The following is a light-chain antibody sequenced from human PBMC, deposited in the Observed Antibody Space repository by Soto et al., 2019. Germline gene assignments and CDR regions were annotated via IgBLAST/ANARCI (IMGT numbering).Light chain of an antibody. CDR1: QSVSSN. J-gene: IGKJ2*01. Sequence: EIVMTQSPATLSVSPGERATLSCRASQSVSSNLAWYQQKPGQPPRLLIYGASTRATGIPARFSGSGSGTEFTLTISSLQSEDFAVYSCQQYNSWPPMYTFGQGTKLEI. CDR3: QQYNSWPPMYT. CDR2: GAS. V-gene: IGKV3-15*01.